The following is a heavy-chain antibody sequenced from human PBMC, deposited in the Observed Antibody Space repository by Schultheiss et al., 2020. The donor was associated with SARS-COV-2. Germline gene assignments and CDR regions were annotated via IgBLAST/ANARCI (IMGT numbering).Heavy chain of an antibody. D-gene: IGHD4-17*01. CDR3: ARDSVILSYGDRLVGAMDV. CDR2: IWYDGSNK. CDR1: GFTFSSYG. Sequence: GGSLRLSCAASGFTFSSYGMHWVRQAPGKGLEWVAVIWYDGSNKYYADSVKGRFTISRDNSKNTLYLQMNSLRAEDTAVYYCARDSVILSYGDRLVGAMDVWGQGTTVTVSS. J-gene: IGHJ6*02. V-gene: IGHV3-33*01.